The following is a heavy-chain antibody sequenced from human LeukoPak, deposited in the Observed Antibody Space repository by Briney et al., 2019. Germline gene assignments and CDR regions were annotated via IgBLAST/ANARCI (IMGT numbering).Heavy chain of an antibody. CDR2: ISNSGGTT. CDR1: GFSFSNYA. Sequence: GGSLRLSCAASGFSFSNYAMSWVRQAPGKGLEWVSGISNSGGTTYYADSVKGRFTVSRDNGQNTLSLQMNSLRAEDTAIYYCAKRLSATDDWGQGTLVTVSS. V-gene: IGHV3-23*01. J-gene: IGHJ4*02. D-gene: IGHD5-12*01. CDR3: AKRLSATDD.